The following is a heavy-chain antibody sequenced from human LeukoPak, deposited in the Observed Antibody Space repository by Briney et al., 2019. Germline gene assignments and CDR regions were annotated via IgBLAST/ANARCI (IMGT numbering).Heavy chain of an antibody. CDR1: GFTFSSYS. Sequence: GGSLRLSCAASGFTFSSYSMNWVRQAPWKGLEWVSSITRSNYIYYADPVKGRFTISRDNAKNSLYLQMNSLRAEDTAVYYCARRPKTGKNFDYWGQGTLVTVSS. CDR3: ARRPKTGKNFDY. V-gene: IGHV3-21*01. J-gene: IGHJ4*02. D-gene: IGHD7-27*01. CDR2: ITRSNYI.